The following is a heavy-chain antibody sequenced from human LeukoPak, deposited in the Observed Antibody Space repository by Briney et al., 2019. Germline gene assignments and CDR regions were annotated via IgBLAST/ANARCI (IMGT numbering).Heavy chain of an antibody. V-gene: IGHV1-46*01. CDR3: ARVGWQYSSSRVLDY. CDR1: GYTFTSYY. Sequence: ASVKVSCKASGYTFTSYYMHWVRQAPGQGLEWMGIINPSGGSTSYAQKFQGRVTMTRDTSTSTVYMELSSLRSEDTAVYYCARVGWQYSSSRVLDYWGQGTLVTVSS. CDR2: INPSGGST. J-gene: IGHJ4*02. D-gene: IGHD6-13*01.